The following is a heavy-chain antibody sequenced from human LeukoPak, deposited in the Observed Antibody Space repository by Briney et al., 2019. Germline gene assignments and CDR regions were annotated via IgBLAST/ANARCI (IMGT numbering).Heavy chain of an antibody. CDR2: IIPIFGTA. Sequence: SVKVSFKASGGTFSSYAISWVRQAPGQGLEWMGGIIPIFGTANYAQKFQGRVTITTDESTSTAYMELSSLRSEDTAVYYCARDLVSSTSSHYYYYMDVWGKGTTVTVSS. CDR1: GGTFSSYA. D-gene: IGHD2-2*01. CDR3: ARDLVSSTSSHYYYYMDV. V-gene: IGHV1-69*05. J-gene: IGHJ6*03.